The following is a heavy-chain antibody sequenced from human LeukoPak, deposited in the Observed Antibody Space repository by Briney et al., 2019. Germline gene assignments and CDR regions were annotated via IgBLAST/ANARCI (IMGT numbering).Heavy chain of an antibody. CDR2: ISRSSSYI. CDR3: ARDLEKTLGVGNAFDI. V-gene: IGHV3-21*01. CDR1: GFTFSSLT. J-gene: IGHJ3*02. Sequence: GGSLRLSCAASGFTFSSLTMNWVRQAPGKGLERVSSISRSSSYIYYADSVKGRFTISRDNAKNSLYLQMNSLRAEDTAVYYCARDLEKTLGVGNAFDIWGQGTMVTVSS. D-gene: IGHD1-1*01.